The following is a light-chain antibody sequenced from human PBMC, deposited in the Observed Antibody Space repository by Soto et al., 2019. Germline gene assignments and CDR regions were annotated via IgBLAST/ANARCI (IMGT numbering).Light chain of an antibody. CDR1: QSVSSQ. J-gene: IGKJ5*01. CDR2: DAS. V-gene: IGKV3-11*01. Sequence: EIVLTQSPATLSLSPGERATLSCRASQSVSSQLAWYQQKPGQAPRLLIYDASNRATGIPARFRGSGSGTDFTLTISRLEPEDFAVYYCQQHGTSPITFGQGTRLEIK. CDR3: QQHGTSPIT.